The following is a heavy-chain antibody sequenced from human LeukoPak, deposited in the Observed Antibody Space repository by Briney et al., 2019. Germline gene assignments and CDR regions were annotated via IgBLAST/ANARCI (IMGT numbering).Heavy chain of an antibody. V-gene: IGHV1-2*02. CDR2: INPNSGGT. Sequence: ASVKVSCKASGYTFTGYYMHWVRQAPGQGLEWIGWINPNSGGTNYAQKFQGRVTMTRDTSISTAYMELSRLRSDDTAVYYCARGDGYNYNGWFDPWGQGTLVTVSS. CDR1: GYTFTGYY. D-gene: IGHD5-24*01. J-gene: IGHJ5*02. CDR3: ARGDGYNYNGWFDP.